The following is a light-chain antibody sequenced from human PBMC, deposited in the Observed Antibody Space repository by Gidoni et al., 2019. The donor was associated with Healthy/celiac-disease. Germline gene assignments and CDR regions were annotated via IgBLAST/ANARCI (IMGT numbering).Light chain of an antibody. CDR1: QSVSSN. CDR2: GAS. V-gene: IGKV3-15*01. Sequence: EIVMTQSPATLSVSTGERATLSCRASQSVSSNLAWYQQKPGQAPRLLIYGASTRATGIPARFSGSGSGTEFTLTISSLQSEDFAVYYCQQYNNWPLLTFXGXTKVEIK. CDR3: QQYNNWPLLT. J-gene: IGKJ4*01.